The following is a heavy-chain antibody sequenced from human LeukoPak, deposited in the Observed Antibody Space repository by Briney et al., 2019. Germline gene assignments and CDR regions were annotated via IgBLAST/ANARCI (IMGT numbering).Heavy chain of an antibody. CDR1: GFTVSSNY. CDR3: ARNYYDSSGYQN. J-gene: IGHJ4*02. D-gene: IGHD3-22*01. Sequence: GSPRLSCAASGFTVSSNYMSWVRQAPGKGLEWVSVIYSGGSTYYADSVKGRFTISRDNSKNTLYLQMNSLRAEDTAVYYCARNYYDSSGYQNWGQGTLVTVSS. CDR2: IYSGGST. V-gene: IGHV3-53*01.